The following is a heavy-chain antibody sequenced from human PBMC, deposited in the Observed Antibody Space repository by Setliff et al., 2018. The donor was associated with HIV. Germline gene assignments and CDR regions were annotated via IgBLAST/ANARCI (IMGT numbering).Heavy chain of an antibody. Sequence: SETLSLTCTVSGGSISSGSYYWGWIRQPPGKGLEWIVSVYYSGTTYYNPSLKSRVTISVDTSKSQFSLQLNSMTAADTALYYCARHRYNWYFDVWGRGTLVTVSS. CDR3: ARHRYNWYFDV. J-gene: IGHJ2*01. CDR2: VYYSGTT. CDR1: GGSISSGSYY. D-gene: IGHD1-26*01. V-gene: IGHV4-39*01.